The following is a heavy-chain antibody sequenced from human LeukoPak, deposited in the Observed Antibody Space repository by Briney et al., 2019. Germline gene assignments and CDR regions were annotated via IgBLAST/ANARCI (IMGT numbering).Heavy chain of an antibody. J-gene: IGHJ4*02. Sequence: GGSLRLSCAASGFTFSSYAMSWDRQAPGKGLEWVSTISGSGGSTYYADSVKGRFTISRDNSKNTLYLQMNSLRAEDTAVYYCAKGSGDSSAWFQLFDYWGQGTLVTVSS. CDR2: ISGSGGST. CDR3: AKGSGDSSAWFQLFDY. V-gene: IGHV3-23*01. CDR1: GFTFSSYA. D-gene: IGHD6-19*01.